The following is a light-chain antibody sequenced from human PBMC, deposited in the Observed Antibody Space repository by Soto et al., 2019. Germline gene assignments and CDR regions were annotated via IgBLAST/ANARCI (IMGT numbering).Light chain of an antibody. CDR2: DVS. Sequence: QSALTQPRSVSGSPGQSVTISCTGTSSDVGGYNYVSWYQQHSGKAPKLMIYDVSKRPSGVPDRFSGSKSGNTASLTISGLQAEDEADYYCCSYAGSPYVVFGGGTKLTVL. J-gene: IGLJ2*01. CDR3: CSYAGSPYVV. CDR1: SSDVGGYNY. V-gene: IGLV2-11*01.